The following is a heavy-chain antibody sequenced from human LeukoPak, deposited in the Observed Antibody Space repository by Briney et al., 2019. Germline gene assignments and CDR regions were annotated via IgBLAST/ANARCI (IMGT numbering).Heavy chain of an antibody. CDR2: IKQDGSEK. V-gene: IGHV3-7*01. CDR1: GFTFSDYY. D-gene: IGHD6-19*01. J-gene: IGHJ6*03. Sequence: GGSLRLSCAASGFTFSDYYMSWIRQAPGKGLEWVANIKQDGSEKYYVDSVKGRFTISRDNAKNSLYLQMNSLRAEDTAVYYCASVASGYSSGWVYYYYMDVWGKGTTVTVSS. CDR3: ASVASGYSSGWVYYYYMDV.